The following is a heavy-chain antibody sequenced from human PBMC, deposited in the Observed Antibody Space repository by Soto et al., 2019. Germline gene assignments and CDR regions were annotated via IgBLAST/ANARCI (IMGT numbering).Heavy chain of an antibody. Sequence: GGTLRLSCAASRFTFSSYAMSWVRQAPGKGLEWVSAIYGSGGSTYYADSVKGRFTISRDNSKNTLYLQMNSLRAEDTAVYYCAILVYCYSGRRYVFDFCSQGT. J-gene: IGHJ4*02. V-gene: IGHV3-23*01. CDR3: AILVYCYSGRRYVFDF. CDR1: RFTFSSYA. D-gene: IGHD1-26*01. CDR2: IYGSGGST.